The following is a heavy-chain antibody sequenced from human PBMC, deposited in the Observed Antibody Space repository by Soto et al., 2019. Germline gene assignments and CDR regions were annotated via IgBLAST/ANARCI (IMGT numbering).Heavy chain of an antibody. D-gene: IGHD2-15*01. Sequence: SVKVSCKTSGFTFRSSAVQWVRQARGQRLEWIGWLVVGTGNTNYAQKFQQRVTISSDRSTNTVSMELSSLTSEDTAVYYCATGAYCSGGSCSDYYYYYYGMDLWGQGXTVTVYS. CDR2: LVVGTGNT. CDR3: ATGAYCSGGSCSDYYYYYYGMDL. CDR1: GFTFRSSA. J-gene: IGHJ6*02. V-gene: IGHV1-58*01.